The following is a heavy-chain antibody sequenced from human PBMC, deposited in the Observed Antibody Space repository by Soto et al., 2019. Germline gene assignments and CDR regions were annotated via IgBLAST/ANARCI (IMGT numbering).Heavy chain of an antibody. CDR3: ASDLSGRADV. V-gene: IGHV3-74*01. D-gene: IGHD3-10*01. CDR2: MDEDGGTT. Sequence: GGSLRLSCAASGFTFSSYWMHWVRQVPGKGLVWVSRMDEDGGTTDYADSVKGRFTISRDNAKNTLYLQMNSLRVEDTAVYYCASDLSGRADVWGQGTTVTVSS. CDR1: GFTFSSYW. J-gene: IGHJ6*02.